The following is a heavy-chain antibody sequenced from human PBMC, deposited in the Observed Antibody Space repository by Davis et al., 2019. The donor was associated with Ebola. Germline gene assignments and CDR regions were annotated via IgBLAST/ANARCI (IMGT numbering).Heavy chain of an antibody. CDR1: GFTFSGFW. V-gene: IGHV3-7*01. D-gene: IGHD3-10*01. CDR2: IKQDGSEK. Sequence: GESLKISCAASGFTFSGFWMSWVRQAPGKGLEWVANIKQDGSEKYYVNSVKGRFIISRDNAKNTLYLQMNSLRAEDTAVYYCARDRYYTIDVWGQGTTVTVSS. CDR3: ARDRYYTIDV. J-gene: IGHJ6*02.